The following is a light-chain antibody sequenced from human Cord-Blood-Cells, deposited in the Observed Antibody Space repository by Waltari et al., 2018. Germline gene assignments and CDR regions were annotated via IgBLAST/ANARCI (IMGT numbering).Light chain of an antibody. Sequence: QSALIQPASVSGSPGQSITISCPGTSSDVGSYNLVSWYQQHPGKAPKLMIYEGSKRPSGVSNRFSGSKSGNTASLTISGLQAEDEADDYCCSYAGSSTWVFGGGTKLTVL. CDR1: SSDVGSYNL. CDR3: CSYAGSSTWV. V-gene: IGLV2-23*01. CDR2: EGS. J-gene: IGLJ3*02.